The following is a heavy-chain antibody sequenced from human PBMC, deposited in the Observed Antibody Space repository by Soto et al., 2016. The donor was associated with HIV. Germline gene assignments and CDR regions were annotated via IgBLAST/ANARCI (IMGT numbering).Heavy chain of an antibody. Sequence: EVQLLESGGGLVQPGGSLRLSCAASGFTFSSYAMSWVRQAPGKGLEWVSAISGSGGSTYYADSVKGRFTISRDNSKDTLYLQMNSLRAEDTAVYYCAKYLQLGYYYYYMDVWGKGTTVTVSS. CDR2: ISGSGGST. CDR3: AKYLQLGYYYYYMDV. J-gene: IGHJ6*03. V-gene: IGHV3-23*01. D-gene: IGHD6-6*01. CDR1: GFTFSSYA.